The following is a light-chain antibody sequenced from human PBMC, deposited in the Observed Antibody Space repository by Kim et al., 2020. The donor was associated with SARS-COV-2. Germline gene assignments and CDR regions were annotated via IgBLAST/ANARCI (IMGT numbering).Light chain of an antibody. CDR3: SSYTSGSTHVV. V-gene: IGLV2-14*03. Sequence: QAASVSGSPGQSITISCTGTSSDVGGYDYVSWYQQHPGKAPKLMIYDVVSRPSGVSNRFSGSKSGNTASLTISGLQAEDEADYYCSSYTSGSTHVVFGGGTQLTVL. CDR1: SSDVGGYDY. J-gene: IGLJ2*01. CDR2: DVV.